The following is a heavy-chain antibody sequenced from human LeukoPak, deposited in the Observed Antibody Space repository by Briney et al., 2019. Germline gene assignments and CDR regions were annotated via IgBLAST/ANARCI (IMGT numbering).Heavy chain of an antibody. CDR2: IKQDGSEK. CDR3: ASQYYDILTGYYGY. Sequence: GGSLRLSCAASGFTFSSYWMSWVRQAPGKGLEWVANIKQDGSEKYYVDSVKGRFTISRDNAKNSLYLQMNSLRAEDTAVYYCASQYYDILTGYYGYWGQGTLVTASS. J-gene: IGHJ4*02. CDR1: GFTFSSYW. V-gene: IGHV3-7*03. D-gene: IGHD3-9*01.